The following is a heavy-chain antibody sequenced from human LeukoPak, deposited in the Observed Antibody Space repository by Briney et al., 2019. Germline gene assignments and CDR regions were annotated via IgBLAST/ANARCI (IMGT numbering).Heavy chain of an antibody. D-gene: IGHD1-26*01. J-gene: IGHJ4*02. V-gene: IGHV1-69*01. CDR2: IIPIFGTA. CDR1: GGTFSSYA. Sequence: SVKVSCKASGGTFSSYAISWVRQAPGQGLEWMGGIIPIFGTANYAQKFQGRVTITADESTSTAYMELGRLRSEDTDVYYRGRTIVGTIGGGGYYFDYWGQGTLVTVSS. CDR3: GRTIVGTIGGGGYYFDY.